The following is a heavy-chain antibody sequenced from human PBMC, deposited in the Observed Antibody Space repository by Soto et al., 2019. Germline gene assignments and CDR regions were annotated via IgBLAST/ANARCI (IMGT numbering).Heavy chain of an antibody. CDR1: GYTFTDYV. CDR2: ISPYSADT. V-gene: IGHV1-18*01. CDR3: ARDLGTEYSDP. J-gene: IGHJ5*02. D-gene: IGHD5-12*01. Sequence: QVQLVQSGPEVKKPGASVKVSCQASGYTFTDYVITWVRQAPGRGLEWMGWISPYSADTNYAQKFQGRLTITADTATGKAYMELTTLTPDDTAVYICARDLGTEYSDPWGQGTLVTVSS.